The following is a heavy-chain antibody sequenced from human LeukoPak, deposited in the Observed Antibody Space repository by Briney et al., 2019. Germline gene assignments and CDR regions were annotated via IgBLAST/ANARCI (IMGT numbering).Heavy chain of an antibody. CDR2: INTNTGNP. V-gene: IGHV7-4-1*02. Sequence: ASVKVSCKASGYTFTSYAMNWVRQAPGQELEWMGWINTNTGNPTYAQGFTGRFVFSLDTSVSTAYLQISSLKAEDTAVYYCAREGGDYVGSAFDIWGQGTMVTVSS. J-gene: IGHJ3*02. D-gene: IGHD4-17*01. CDR3: AREGGDYVGSAFDI. CDR1: GYTFTSYA.